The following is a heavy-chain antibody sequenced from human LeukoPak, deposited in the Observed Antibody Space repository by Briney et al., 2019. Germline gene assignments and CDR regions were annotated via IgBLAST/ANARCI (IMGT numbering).Heavy chain of an antibody. J-gene: IGHJ4*02. CDR1: GFTFSSYA. V-gene: IGHV3-23*01. D-gene: IGHD4-23*01. Sequence: GGSLRLSCATSGFTFSSYAMSWVRQAPGKGLEWVSAISGSGGSTYYADSVKGRFTISRDNSKNTLYLQMNSLRAEDTAVYYCALYQGTGGNSAFDYWGQGTLVTVSS. CDR3: ALYQGTGGNSAFDY. CDR2: ISGSGGST.